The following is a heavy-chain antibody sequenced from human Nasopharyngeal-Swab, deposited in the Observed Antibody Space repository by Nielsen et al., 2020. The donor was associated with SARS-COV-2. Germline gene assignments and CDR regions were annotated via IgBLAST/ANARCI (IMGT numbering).Heavy chain of an antibody. CDR3: TTDFYFDY. Sequence: GGSLRLPFAASDSIFSASAIHWVRQASGKGLEWVGRIGDKDHNYATTYGASVQGRFTISRDDSKNTAFLQMDSLKTEDTALYYCTTDFYFDYWGQGTLVTVSS. V-gene: IGHV3-73*01. CDR2: IGDKDHNYAT. CDR1: DSIFSASA. J-gene: IGHJ4*02.